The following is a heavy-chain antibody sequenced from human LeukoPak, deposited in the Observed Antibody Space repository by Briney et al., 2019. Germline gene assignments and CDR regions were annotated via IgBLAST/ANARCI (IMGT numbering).Heavy chain of an antibody. CDR3: AREGPRGNSQFDY. Sequence: GGSLRLSCAAAGFTFSSYGMHWVRQAPGKGLEWVALIWYDGSNKYYADSAKGRLTISRDNSKNTLYLQMNSLRAEDTAVYYCAREGPRGNSQFDYWGQGTLVTVSS. J-gene: IGHJ4*02. D-gene: IGHD2/OR15-2a*01. V-gene: IGHV3-33*01. CDR1: GFTFSSYG. CDR2: IWYDGSNK.